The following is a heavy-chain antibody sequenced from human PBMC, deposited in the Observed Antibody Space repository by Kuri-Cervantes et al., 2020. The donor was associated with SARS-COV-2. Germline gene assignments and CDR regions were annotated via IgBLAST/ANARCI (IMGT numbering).Heavy chain of an antibody. D-gene: IGHD2-15*01. V-gene: IGHV3-11*04. J-gene: IGHJ6*02. CDR3: ARDPPSPYGWGGSCRMDP. Sequence: GESLKISCAASGFTFSDYYMSWIRQAPGKGLEWVSYISSSGSTIYYADSVKGRFTISRDNSKNSLFLQMNSLRAEDTAVYYCARDPPSPYGWGGSCRMDPWGQGTTVTVSS. CDR2: ISSSGSTI. CDR1: GFTFSDYY.